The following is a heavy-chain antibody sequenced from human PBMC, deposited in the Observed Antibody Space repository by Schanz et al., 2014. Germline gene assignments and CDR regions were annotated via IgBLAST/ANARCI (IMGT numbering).Heavy chain of an antibody. Sequence: VQLVQSGGGLVQPGGSLRLSCAASGFTFSTHAMHWVRQAPGKGLEWVALVSSDGNNDYYTDSVKGRFTISRDNSKNTVHLQMNSLRAEDTAVYYCTRDVRLDRRGNWFDPWGQGTLVTVSS. J-gene: IGHJ5*02. CDR3: TRDVRLDRRGNWFDP. CDR2: VSSDGNND. V-gene: IGHV3-30*03. CDR1: GFTFSTHA. D-gene: IGHD1-1*01.